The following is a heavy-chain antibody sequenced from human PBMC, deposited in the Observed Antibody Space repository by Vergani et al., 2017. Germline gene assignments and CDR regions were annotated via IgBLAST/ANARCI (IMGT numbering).Heavy chain of an antibody. CDR3: ARDTVTGSRYFDY. CDR1: GFTFSNYG. Sequence: QVQLVESGRGVVQPGGSLRLSCGASGFTFSNYGMHWVRQAPGKGLEWVTFIRYDGSNTYYADSVKGRFTISRDNSKNTLFLQMNSLRPEDTAVYYCARDTVTGSRYFDYWGQGTLVTVSS. CDR2: IRYDGSNT. V-gene: IGHV3-30*02. D-gene: IGHD6-19*01. J-gene: IGHJ4*02.